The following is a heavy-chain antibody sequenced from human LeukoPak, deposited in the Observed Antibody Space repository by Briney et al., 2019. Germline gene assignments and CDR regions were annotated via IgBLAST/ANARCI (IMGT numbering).Heavy chain of an antibody. V-gene: IGHV3-64*01. J-gene: IGHJ6*03. CDR3: AREGTPSGSFNYYYYYMDV. D-gene: IGHD3-10*01. Sequence: PGGSLRLSCAASGFTFSNYAMHWVRQAPGKGLEYVSTITSNGDRRYYANSVKGRFTISRDNFKSTLYLQMGSLRAEDMAVYYCAREGTPSGSFNYYYYYMDVWGKGTTVTVSS. CDR1: GFTFSNYA. CDR2: ITSNGDRR.